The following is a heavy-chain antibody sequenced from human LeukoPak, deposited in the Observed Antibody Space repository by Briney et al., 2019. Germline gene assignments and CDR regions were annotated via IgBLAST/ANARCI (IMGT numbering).Heavy chain of an antibody. V-gene: IGHV3-74*01. J-gene: IGHJ1*01. Sequence: GGSLRLSCAASGFTFSSYWMHWVRQAPGKGLVWVSRINSDGSSTTYADSVKGRFTISRDTSKNTLYLLMNSLRGEDTAVYYCARVPIGWAPYFQHWGQGTLVTVSS. D-gene: IGHD2-15*01. CDR1: GFTFSSYW. CDR2: INSDGSST. CDR3: ARVPIGWAPYFQH.